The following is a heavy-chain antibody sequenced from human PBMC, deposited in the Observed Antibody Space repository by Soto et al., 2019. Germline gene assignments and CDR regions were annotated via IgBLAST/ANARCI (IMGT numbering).Heavy chain of an antibody. J-gene: IGHJ4*02. CDR2: IYSDGST. D-gene: IGHD3-9*01. CDR1: GFTFSSYA. V-gene: IGHV3-66*01. Sequence: GSLRLSCSASGFTFSSYAMHWVRQAPGKGLEWVSVIYSDGSTYYADSVKGRFIISRDNSNNTLYFQMNSLRAEDTAVYYCATLTKYDILTGFYPCWGQGTLVTVSS. CDR3: ATLTKYDILTGFYPC.